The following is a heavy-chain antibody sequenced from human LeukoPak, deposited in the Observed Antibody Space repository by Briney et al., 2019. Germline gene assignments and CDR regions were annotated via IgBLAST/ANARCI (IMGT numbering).Heavy chain of an antibody. CDR1: GFTFSSYG. CDR2: ISYDGRNK. CDR3: AKGMSLYYGSGSYDY. V-gene: IGHV3-30*18. J-gene: IGHJ4*02. Sequence: PGGSLRLSCAASGFTFSSYGIHWVRQAPGKGLEWVALISYDGRNKYYADSVKGRFTISRDNSKNTLFLQMNSLRTEDTAVYYCAKGMSLYYGSGSYDYWGQGTLVTVSS. D-gene: IGHD3-10*01.